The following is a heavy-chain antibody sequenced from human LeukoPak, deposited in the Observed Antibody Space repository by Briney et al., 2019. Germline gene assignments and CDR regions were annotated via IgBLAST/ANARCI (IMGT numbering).Heavy chain of an antibody. CDR3: AKKGQADDDGKPD. CDR1: GGSISSGSYY. J-gene: IGHJ4*02. V-gene: IGHV4-61*02. D-gene: IGHD1-1*01. Sequence: SQTLSLTCTVSGGSISSGSYYWSWIRQPAGKGPEWIGRIYTSGSTNYNPSLKSRVTISVDTSKNQFSLKLSSVTAADTAVYYCAKKGQADDDGKPDWGQGTLVTVSS. CDR2: IYTSGST.